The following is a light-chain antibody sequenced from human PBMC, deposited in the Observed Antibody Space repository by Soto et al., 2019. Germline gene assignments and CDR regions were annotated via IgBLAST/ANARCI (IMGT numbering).Light chain of an antibody. V-gene: IGKV1-5*01. Sequence: DIQMTQCPYTLATSVEYGVTMTCRASQSISNWLAWYQQKPGTAPKLLIYHASILESGVPSRFSGSVSGIQFTLTTSSLQPEDFATPSCQQANSFPIAIGQGTRLEIK. CDR2: HAS. CDR3: QQANSFPIA. CDR1: QSISNW. J-gene: IGKJ5*01.